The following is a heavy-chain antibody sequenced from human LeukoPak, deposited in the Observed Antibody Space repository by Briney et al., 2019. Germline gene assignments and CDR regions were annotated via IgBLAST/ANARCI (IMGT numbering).Heavy chain of an antibody. V-gene: IGHV4-31*03. Sequence: PSETLSLTCTVSGGSISSGGYYWSWIRQHPGKGLEWIGYIYYSGSTYYNPSLKSRVTISVDTSKNQFSLKLSSVTAADTAVYYCASRLRYSSSWYEGNDAFDIWGQGTMVTVSS. CDR1: GGSISSGGYY. CDR2: IYYSGST. CDR3: ASRLRYSSSWYEGNDAFDI. D-gene: IGHD6-13*01. J-gene: IGHJ3*02.